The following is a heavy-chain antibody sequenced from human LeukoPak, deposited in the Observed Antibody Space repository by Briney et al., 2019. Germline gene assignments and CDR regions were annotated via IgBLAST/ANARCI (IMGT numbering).Heavy chain of an antibody. CDR1: GGSISSRSYY. V-gene: IGHV4-39*01. CDR3: ARHEGLAVAGFWYYFDY. J-gene: IGHJ4*02. CDR2: IYYSGST. Sequence: PSETLSLTCTVSGGSISSRSYYWGWIRQPPGKGLEWIGSIYYSGSTYYNPSLRRRVTISADMSKNQFSLQLSSVTAADTAIYYCARHEGLAVAGFWYYFDYWGQGTLVTVSS. D-gene: IGHD6-19*01.